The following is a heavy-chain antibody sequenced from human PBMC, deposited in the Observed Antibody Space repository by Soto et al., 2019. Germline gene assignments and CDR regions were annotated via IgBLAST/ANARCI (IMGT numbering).Heavy chain of an antibody. J-gene: IGHJ6*02. Sequence: ASVKVSCKASGYTFTGYYMHWVRQAPGQGLEWMGWINPNSGGTNYAQKLQGWVTMTRDTSISTAYMELSRLRSDDTAVYYCARDLVYDFWSGHFFRHNGMDVWGQGTTVTVSS. V-gene: IGHV1-2*04. CDR3: ARDLVYDFWSGHFFRHNGMDV. D-gene: IGHD3-3*01. CDR1: GYTFTGYY. CDR2: INPNSGGT.